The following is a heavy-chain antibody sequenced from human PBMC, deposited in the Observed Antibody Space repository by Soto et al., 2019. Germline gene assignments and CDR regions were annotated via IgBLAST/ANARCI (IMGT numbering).Heavy chain of an antibody. Sequence: GGSLRLSCTAAGFTFSSYDMHWVRKATGKGLEWVSAIDTAGDTYYPGSVKGRFTISRENAKNSLYLQMNSLRAGDTAVYYCARDQGDSGGRAFDIWGQGTMVTVSS. D-gene: IGHD2-15*01. CDR3: ARDQGDSGGRAFDI. V-gene: IGHV3-13*01. CDR1: GFTFSSYD. J-gene: IGHJ3*02. CDR2: IDTAGDT.